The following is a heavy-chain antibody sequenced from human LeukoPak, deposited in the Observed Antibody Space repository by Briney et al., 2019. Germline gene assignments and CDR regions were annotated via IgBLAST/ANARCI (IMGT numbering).Heavy chain of an antibody. Sequence: ASVKVSCKASGYTFIGYYIHWVRQAPGQGLEWMGSVNPNSGVTDYAQKFQGRITMTRDTSISTAYMELNRLTSDDTAVYYCARGDYYYGSGSYFDYWGQGTLVTVSS. J-gene: IGHJ4*02. CDR1: GYTFIGYY. D-gene: IGHD3-10*01. CDR2: VNPNSGVT. V-gene: IGHV1-2*02. CDR3: ARGDYYYGSGSYFDY.